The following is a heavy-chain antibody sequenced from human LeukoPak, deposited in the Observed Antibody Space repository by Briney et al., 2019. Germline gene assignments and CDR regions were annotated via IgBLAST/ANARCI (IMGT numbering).Heavy chain of an antibody. CDR2: ISTSSSHI. V-gene: IGHV3-21*01. CDR1: GFTFSNYN. J-gene: IGHJ4*02. Sequence: GGSLRLSCAASGFTFSNYNMNWVRQAPGKGLEWVSSISTSSSHIYYADSVKGRFTISRDNAKKSLYLQMHRLRAEDAAVYYCAKAPVTTCRGAFCYPFDYWGLGTLVTVSS. CDR3: AKAPVTTCRGAFCYPFDY. D-gene: IGHD2-15*01.